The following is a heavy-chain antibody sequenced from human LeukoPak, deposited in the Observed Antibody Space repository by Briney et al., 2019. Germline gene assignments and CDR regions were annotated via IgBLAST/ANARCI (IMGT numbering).Heavy chain of an antibody. CDR3: ANPRPDDFDWLYPAGY. J-gene: IGHJ4*02. V-gene: IGHV3-23*01. CDR1: GFTFSSYG. CDR2: ISGSGGST. Sequence: QPGGSLRLSCAASGFTFSSYGMSWVRQAPGKGLEWVSAISGSGGSTYYADSVKGRFTISRDNSKNTLYLQMNSLRAEDTAVYYCANPRPDDFDWLYPAGYWGQGTLVTVSS. D-gene: IGHD3-9*01.